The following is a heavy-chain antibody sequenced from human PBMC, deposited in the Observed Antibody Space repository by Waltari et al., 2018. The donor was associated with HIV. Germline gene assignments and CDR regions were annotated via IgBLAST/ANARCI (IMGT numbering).Heavy chain of an antibody. Sequence: EVQLVESGGGLIQPGGSLRLSCASSGFSFSSSWMHLVRQTPGQGPVWVARINSDASDAQYADSEKGRFTISRDNAKNMLYLQMNSLRAEDTAIYCVGGAPFAYWGQGTLVTVSS. J-gene: IGHJ4*02. CDR1: GFSFSSSW. CDR3: GGAPFAY. V-gene: IGHV3-74*01. D-gene: IGHD2-15*01. CDR2: INSDASDA.